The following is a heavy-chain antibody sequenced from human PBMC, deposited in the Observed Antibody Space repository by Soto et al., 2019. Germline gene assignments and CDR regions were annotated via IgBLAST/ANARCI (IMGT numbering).Heavy chain of an antibody. Sequence: VGSLRLSCVGSGYTFSSYWMSWVRQAPGKGLEWVANIKQDGSDKYYLDSVKGRFTISRDNAKSSLYLQMNSLRAEDTAVYYCARLYGSGWYGIDYWGQGTLVTVSS. CDR1: GYTFSSYW. V-gene: IGHV3-7*03. CDR2: IKQDGSDK. J-gene: IGHJ4*02. CDR3: ARLYGSGWYGIDY. D-gene: IGHD6-19*01.